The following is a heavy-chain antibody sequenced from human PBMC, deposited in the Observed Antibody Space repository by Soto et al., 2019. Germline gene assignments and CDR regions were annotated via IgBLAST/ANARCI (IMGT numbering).Heavy chain of an antibody. J-gene: IGHJ4*02. Sequence: QVQLVQSGAEVKKPGAAVKVSCKASGYTFTSYGISWVRQAPGQGLEWMGWISTYNGDTNYAQKFQGRVTLTTDTSTTTVYMELRSLRSDDTAVYYCARDPPTVTTFGYWGQGTLVTVSS. D-gene: IGHD4-17*01. CDR2: ISTYNGDT. CDR1: GYTFTSYG. CDR3: ARDPPTVTTFGY. V-gene: IGHV1-18*01.